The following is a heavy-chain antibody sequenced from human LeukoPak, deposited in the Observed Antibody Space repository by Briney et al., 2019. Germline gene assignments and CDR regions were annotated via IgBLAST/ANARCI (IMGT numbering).Heavy chain of an antibody. J-gene: IGHJ4*02. D-gene: IGHD3-9*01. CDR2: IYYSGRT. CDR1: GVSISSSNSY. V-gene: IGHV4-39*07. CDR3: ASAYYDILGGHFDY. Sequence: SETLSLTCSVSGVSISSSNSYWGWIRQPPGKGLEWIGSIYYSGRTYYNSSLKSRVTISVDTSKNQFSLKVTSVTAADTAVYYCASAYYDILGGHFDYWGQGTLVTVSS.